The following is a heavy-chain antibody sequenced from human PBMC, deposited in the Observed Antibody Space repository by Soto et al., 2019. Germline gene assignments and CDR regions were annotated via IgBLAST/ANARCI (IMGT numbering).Heavy chain of an antibody. D-gene: IGHD1-1*01. Sequence: GGSLRLSCAASGFTFSSYAMSWVRQAPGKGLEWISTITADGGGTFYADSVKGRFTISRDNSKNTLYLQMDNLRAEDTALYYCASWHEREHAYDVWGRGTTVTVSS. CDR2: ITADGGGT. CDR3: ASWHEREHAYDV. V-gene: IGHV3-23*01. J-gene: IGHJ3*01. CDR1: GFTFSSYA.